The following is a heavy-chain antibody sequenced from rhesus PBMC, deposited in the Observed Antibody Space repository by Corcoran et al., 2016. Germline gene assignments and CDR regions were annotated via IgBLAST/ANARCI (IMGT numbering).Heavy chain of an antibody. Sequence: QLQLQESGPGLVKPSETLSVTCAVSGGSISSSYWSWIRQAPGKGLEWIGYIYVIGSSTTSTPSLKSGATLSEDTSKNLLSLRLGSVTAADPAVYYCASEGIAAADYWGQGVLVTVSS. CDR2: IYVIGSST. CDR1: GGSISSSY. J-gene: IGHJ4*01. CDR3: ASEGIAAADY. V-gene: IGHV4-169*02. D-gene: IGHD6-25*01.